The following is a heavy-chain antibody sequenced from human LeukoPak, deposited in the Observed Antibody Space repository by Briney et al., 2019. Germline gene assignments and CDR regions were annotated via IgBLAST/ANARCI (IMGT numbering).Heavy chain of an antibody. J-gene: IGHJ6*03. CDR2: IYRGGST. CDR1: GFTASRNY. CDR3: ARGHGSGSYVRPYYYYMDV. D-gene: IGHD3-10*01. Sequence: GGSLSPSCAASGFTASRNYMSWFGQAQGKGLDWASVIYRGGSTYYADSVKGRFTISRDNSKNTLYLQMNSLRAEDTAVYYCARGHGSGSYVRPYYYYMDVWGKGTTVTISS. V-gene: IGHV3-53*01.